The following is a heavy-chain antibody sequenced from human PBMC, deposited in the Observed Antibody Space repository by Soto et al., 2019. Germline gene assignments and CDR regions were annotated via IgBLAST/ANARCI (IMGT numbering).Heavy chain of an antibody. CDR3: AKDRHRSGSPHPFDY. V-gene: IGHV3-74*03. CDR1: GFTFSSYW. J-gene: IGHJ4*02. CDR2: IDSDGNST. D-gene: IGHD3-22*01. Sequence: GGSLRLSCAASGFTFSSYWMHWVRQVPGKGLVWVSHIDSDGNSTTYADSVKGRFTISRDNAKNTVYLQMNSLRVEDTAVYYCAKDRHRSGSPHPFDYWGQGTLVTVSS.